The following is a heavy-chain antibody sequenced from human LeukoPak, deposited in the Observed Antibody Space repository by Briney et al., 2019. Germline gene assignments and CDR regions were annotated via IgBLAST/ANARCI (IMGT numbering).Heavy chain of an antibody. CDR1: GFTFSSYG. CDR3: AKDKHDILAGYYLCFDY. D-gene: IGHD3-9*01. Sequence: PGRSLRLSCAASGFTFSSYGMHWVRQAPGKGLEWVAVISYDGSNKYYADSVKGRFTISRDNPKNTLYLQMNSLRAEDTAVYYCAKDKHDILAGYYLCFDYWGQGTLVTASS. J-gene: IGHJ4*02. CDR2: ISYDGSNK. V-gene: IGHV3-30*18.